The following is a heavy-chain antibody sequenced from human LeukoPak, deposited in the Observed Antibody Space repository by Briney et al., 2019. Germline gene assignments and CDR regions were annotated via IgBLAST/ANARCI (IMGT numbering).Heavy chain of an antibody. J-gene: IGHJ6*02. CDR2: IVVGSGNT. D-gene: IGHD3-22*01. V-gene: IGHV1-58*02. Sequence: SVKVSCKASGFTFTSSAMQWVRQARGQRLEWIGLIVVGSGNTNYAQKFQERVTITRDMSTSTAYMELSSLRSEDTAVYYCAAPYSAYYYDSSGYQFYYYYGMDVWGQGTTVTVSS. CDR1: GFTFTSSA. CDR3: AAPYSAYYYDSSGYQFYYYYGMDV.